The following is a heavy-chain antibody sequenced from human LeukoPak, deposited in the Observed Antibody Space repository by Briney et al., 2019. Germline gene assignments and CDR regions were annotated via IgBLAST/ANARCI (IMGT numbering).Heavy chain of an antibody. V-gene: IGHV3-33*01. Sequence: GRSLRLSCAASGCTFSSYGMHWVRQAPGKGLEGVAVIWYDGSHKYYADSVKGRFTISRDNSKNSLYLQMNSLRAEDTAVYYCARAREGFYGPFDYWGQGTLLTVSS. CDR1: GCTFSSYG. D-gene: IGHD2/OR15-2a*01. CDR3: ARAREGFYGPFDY. CDR2: IWYDGSHK. J-gene: IGHJ4*02.